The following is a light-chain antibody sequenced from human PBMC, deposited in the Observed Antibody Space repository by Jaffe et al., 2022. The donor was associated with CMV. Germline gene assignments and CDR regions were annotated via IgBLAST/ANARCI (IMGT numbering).Light chain of an antibody. Sequence: QSVLTQPPSVSGAPGQRVTISCTGSTSNIGAPYDVHWYQHLPGTAPKLLINANSNRPSGVPDRFSGSKSDTSASLAITGLQAEDEADYYCQSYDSSLSAWVFGGGTKLTVL. V-gene: IGLV1-40*01. CDR2: ANS. CDR1: TSNIGAPYD. J-gene: IGLJ3*02. CDR3: QSYDSSLSAWV.